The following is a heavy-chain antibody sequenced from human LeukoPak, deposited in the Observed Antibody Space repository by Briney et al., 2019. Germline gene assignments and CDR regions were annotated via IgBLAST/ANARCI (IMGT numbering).Heavy chain of an antibody. Sequence: GGSLRLSCAASGFTFSTYGMHWVRQAPGKGLEWVAVISYDGSNEYYADSVKGRSTISRDNSKSTLCLQMNSLRAEDTAVYYCAKQLGYCSDGSCYFPYWGQGTLVTVSS. CDR2: ISYDGSNE. D-gene: IGHD2-15*01. V-gene: IGHV3-30*18. CDR1: GFTFSTYG. J-gene: IGHJ4*02. CDR3: AKQLGYCSDGSCYFPY.